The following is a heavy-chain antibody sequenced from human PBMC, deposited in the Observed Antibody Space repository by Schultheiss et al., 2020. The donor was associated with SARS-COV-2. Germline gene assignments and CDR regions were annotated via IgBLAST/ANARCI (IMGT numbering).Heavy chain of an antibody. CDR2: IDWDDDK. D-gene: IGHD3-22*01. CDR3: ARIRGSGYIDY. Sequence: SGPTLVQPTQTLTLTCTFSGFSLSTSGVGVGWIRQPPGKALEWLARIDWDDDKFYSTSLKTRLTISKDTSKNQVVLTVTNMDPVDTATYYCARIRGSGYIDYWGQGTLVTVSS. CDR1: GFSLSTSGVG. V-gene: IGHV2-70*04. J-gene: IGHJ4*02.